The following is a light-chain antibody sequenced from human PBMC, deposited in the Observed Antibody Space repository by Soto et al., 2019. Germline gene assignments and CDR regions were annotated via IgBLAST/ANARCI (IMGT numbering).Light chain of an antibody. CDR1: QGIGNY. J-gene: IGKJ4*01. V-gene: IGKV1-27*01. Sequence: DIQMTQSPSSLSASVRDRVTITCRASQGIGNYLAWYQQKPGQVPKLLIYAASTLQSGVPSRFSGSGSGTYFTITISSLQPEDGATYCCQKYNRAPPLVGVGTKVEIK. CDR3: QKYNRAPPL. CDR2: AAS.